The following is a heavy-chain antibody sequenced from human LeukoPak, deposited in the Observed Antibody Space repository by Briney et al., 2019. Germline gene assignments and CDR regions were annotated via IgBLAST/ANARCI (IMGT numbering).Heavy chain of an antibody. CDR1: GYTFTVYY. Sequence: GASVNVSFKASGYTFTVYYMHWVRQAPGQGREGMGWINPNSGGTNYAQKFQGRVTMTRDTSISTAYMELSRLRSDDTAVYYCARDLYGDGVDYWGQGTLVTVSS. CDR3: ARDLYGDGVDY. CDR2: INPNSGGT. J-gene: IGHJ4*02. D-gene: IGHD4-17*01. V-gene: IGHV1-2*02.